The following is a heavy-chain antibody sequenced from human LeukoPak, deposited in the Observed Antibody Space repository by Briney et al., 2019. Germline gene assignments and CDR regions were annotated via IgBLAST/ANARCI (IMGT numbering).Heavy chain of an antibody. CDR1: GFTFSTYT. Sequence: GGSLRLSCAASGFTFSTYTMNWVRQAPGKGLEWVSYVSSSGGTIYYADSVKGRFTIPRDNAMNSLYLQMNSLRAEDTAVYYCARVGTTNYYFYYMDVWGKGTTVTVSS. D-gene: IGHD2-2*01. J-gene: IGHJ6*03. V-gene: IGHV3-48*04. CDR2: VSSSGGTI. CDR3: ARVGTTNYYFYYMDV.